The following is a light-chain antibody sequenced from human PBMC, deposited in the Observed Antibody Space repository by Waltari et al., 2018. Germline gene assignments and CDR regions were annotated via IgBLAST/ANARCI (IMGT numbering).Light chain of an antibody. J-gene: IGKJ4*01. V-gene: IGKV3-20*01. CDR2: GAS. CDR1: QSVSSSY. Sequence: EIVLTQSPGTLSLSPGERPTLSCRASQSVSSSYLAWYQQKPGQAPRRLIYGASSRATGIPDRFSGSGSGTDFTLTISRLEPEDFAVYYCQQYGSSPPVTFGGGTKVEIK. CDR3: QQYGSSPPVT.